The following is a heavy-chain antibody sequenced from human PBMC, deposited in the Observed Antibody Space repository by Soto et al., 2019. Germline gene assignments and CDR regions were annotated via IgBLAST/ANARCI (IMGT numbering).Heavy chain of an antibody. J-gene: IGHJ4*02. CDR1: GYTFTAYA. V-gene: IGHV1-3*01. Sequence: ASVKVSCKASGYTFTAYAIHWVRQAPGQRLEWMGWINAGNDDTKYSQNFQGRVAITRDTSASTVYMELSSLTSADTAVYYCAGDLYPSLYYFDYWGQGTLVTVSS. D-gene: IGHD2-8*01. CDR2: INAGNDDT. CDR3: AGDLYPSLYYFDY.